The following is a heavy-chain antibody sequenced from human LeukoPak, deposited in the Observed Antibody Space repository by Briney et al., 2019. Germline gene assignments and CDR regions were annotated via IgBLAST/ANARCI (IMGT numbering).Heavy chain of an antibody. CDR3: ASGTSTYYELYF. J-gene: IGHJ4*02. V-gene: IGHV4-39*01. CDR2: FFYSGST. D-gene: IGHD3-3*01. CDR1: GGSISSSTYY. Sequence: ASETLSLTCTVSGGSISSSTYYWGWIRQPPGKGLEWIGSFFYSGSTYYNPSPKSRLTMSVDTSNNQFSLKLMSVTAADMAVYYCASGTSTYYELYFWGQGTLVTVSS.